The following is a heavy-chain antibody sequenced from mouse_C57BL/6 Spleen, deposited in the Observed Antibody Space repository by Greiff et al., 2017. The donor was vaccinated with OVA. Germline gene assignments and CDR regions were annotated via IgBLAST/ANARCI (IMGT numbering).Heavy chain of an antibody. Sequence: QVQLQQSGAELARPGASVKLSCTASGYTFTSYGISWVKQRTGQGLEWIGEIYPRSGNTYYNEKFKGKATLTADKSSSTAYMELRSLTSEDSAVYFCARSEYYGSSTAWFAYWGQGTLVTVSA. D-gene: IGHD1-1*01. CDR3: ARSEYYGSSTAWFAY. CDR1: GYTFTSYG. V-gene: IGHV1-81*01. CDR2: IYPRSGNT. J-gene: IGHJ3*01.